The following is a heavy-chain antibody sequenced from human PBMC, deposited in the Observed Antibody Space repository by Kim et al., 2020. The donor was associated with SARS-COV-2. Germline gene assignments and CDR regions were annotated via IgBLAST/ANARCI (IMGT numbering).Heavy chain of an antibody. D-gene: IGHD6-19*01. V-gene: IGHV3-30*01. Sequence: ADSVKGRFTISRDNSKNTLYLQMNSRRAEDTAVYYCARQTYSSGWYGWFDPWGQGTLVTVSS. CDR3: ARQTYSSGWYGWFDP. J-gene: IGHJ5*02.